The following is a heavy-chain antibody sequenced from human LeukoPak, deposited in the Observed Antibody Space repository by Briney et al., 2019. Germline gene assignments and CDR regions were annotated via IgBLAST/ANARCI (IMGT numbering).Heavy chain of an antibody. Sequence: GGSLRLSCAASGFSLSNYGMHWVRQAPGKGLEWVAALLYDGNTKHYADSVRGRFTISRDISKNTLYVQMNSLTAEDTAVYYCARDHRPEIQYYYMDVWGKGTTVAVSS. CDR1: GFSLSNYG. D-gene: IGHD1-14*01. J-gene: IGHJ6*03. V-gene: IGHV3-33*01. CDR3: ARDHRPEIQYYYMDV. CDR2: LLYDGNTK.